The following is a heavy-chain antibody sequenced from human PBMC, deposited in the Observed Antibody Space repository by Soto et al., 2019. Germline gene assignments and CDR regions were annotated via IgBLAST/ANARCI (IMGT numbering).Heavy chain of an antibody. CDR3: ARVSRVANYCYYGMDV. D-gene: IGHD5-12*01. Sequence: PSQTLSLTCAISGDSVSSNSAAWNWIRQSPSRGLEWLGRTYYRSKWYNDYAVSVKSRITINPDTSKNQFSLQLNSVTPEDTAVYYGARVSRVANYCYYGMDVWGQGTTVTVSS. CDR1: GDSVSSNSAA. V-gene: IGHV6-1*01. CDR2: TYYRSKWYN. J-gene: IGHJ6*02.